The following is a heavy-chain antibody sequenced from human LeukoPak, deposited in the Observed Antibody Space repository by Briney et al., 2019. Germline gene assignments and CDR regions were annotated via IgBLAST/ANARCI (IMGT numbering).Heavy chain of an antibody. J-gene: IGHJ4*02. CDR1: GITLSNYG. CDR3: AKRGVVIRVILVGFHKEAYYFES. Sequence: GGSLRLSCAVSGITLSNYGMGWVRQAPGKGLEWVAGISDSGGSTKYADSVNGRFTIARDNRKNTPYLQMNSLRAEDTAVCFCAKRGVVIRVILVGFHKEAYYFESWGQGALVTVSS. V-gene: IGHV3-23*01. D-gene: IGHD3/OR15-3a*01. CDR2: ISDSGGST.